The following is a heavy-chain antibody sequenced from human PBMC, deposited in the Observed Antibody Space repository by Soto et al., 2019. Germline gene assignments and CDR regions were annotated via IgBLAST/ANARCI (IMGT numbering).Heavy chain of an antibody. Sequence: QVQLVQSGAEVKKPGASVKVSCKASGYTFTSYGISWVRQAPGQGLEWMGWISAYNGNTNYAQKIQGRVTMTTDTSTSSAYMELRSMRSDDTAVYYCVVAAQPYYFDYWGQGTLVTVSS. V-gene: IGHV1-18*01. J-gene: IGHJ4*02. CDR3: VVAAQPYYFDY. CDR1: GYTFTSYG. CDR2: ISAYNGNT. D-gene: IGHD2-15*01.